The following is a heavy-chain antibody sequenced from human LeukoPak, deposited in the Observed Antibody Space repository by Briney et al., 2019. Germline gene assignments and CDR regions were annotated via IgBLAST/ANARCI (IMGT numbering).Heavy chain of an antibody. J-gene: IGHJ4*02. CDR1: GFTFSSYA. CDR3: AKPPVPIAVVGQDFDY. D-gene: IGHD6-19*01. CDR2: ISGSGGST. V-gene: IGHV3-23*01. Sequence: GGSLRLSCAASGFTFSSYAMSWVRQAPGKGLEWVSAISGSGGSTYYADSVKGRFTISRDNSKNTLYLQMNSLRAEDTAVYYCAKPPVPIAVVGQDFDYWGQGTLVTVSS.